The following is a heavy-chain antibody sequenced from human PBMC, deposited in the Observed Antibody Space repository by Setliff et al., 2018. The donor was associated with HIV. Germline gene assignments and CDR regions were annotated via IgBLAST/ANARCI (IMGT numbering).Heavy chain of an antibody. CDR1: GFTFSFYE. D-gene: IGHD2-8*01. CDR3: GREYCTNGVCYTSYFQH. V-gene: IGHV3-48*03. J-gene: IGHJ1*01. CDR2: ISSSSSTI. Sequence: PGGSLRLSCAASGFTFSFYEMNWVRQAPGKGLEWVSYISSSSSTIYYADSVKGRFTISRDNAKNSLYLQVNSLRAEDTAVYYCGREYCTNGVCYTSYFQHWGQGTLVTVSS.